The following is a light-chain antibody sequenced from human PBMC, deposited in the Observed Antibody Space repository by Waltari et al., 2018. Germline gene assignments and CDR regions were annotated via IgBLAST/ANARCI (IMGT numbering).Light chain of an antibody. CDR1: SFNIGSHP. V-gene: IGLV1-44*01. CDR3: AVWDDSLNGVV. J-gene: IGLJ2*01. CDR2: NNN. Sequence: QSVLTQPPSASGTLGQRVATPCSGTSFNIGSHPVNWYQQLPRTAPKLLIYNNNQRPSGVPDRFSGSKSGTSASLAISGLQSEDESDYYCAVWDDSLNGVVFGGGTKLTVL.